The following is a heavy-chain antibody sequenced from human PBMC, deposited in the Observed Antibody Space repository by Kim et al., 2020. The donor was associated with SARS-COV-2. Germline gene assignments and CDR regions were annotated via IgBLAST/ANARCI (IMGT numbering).Heavy chain of an antibody. CDR1: GGTFSSYA. Sequence: SVKVSCKASGGTFSSYAISWVRQAPGQGLEWMGGIIPIFGTANYAQKFQGRVTITADESTSTAYMELSSLRSEDTAVYYCARDGLNAYYYYYYGMDVWGQGTTVTVSS. V-gene: IGHV1-69*13. CDR3: ARDGLNAYYYYYYGMDV. D-gene: IGHD2-2*01. CDR2: IIPIFGTA. J-gene: IGHJ6*02.